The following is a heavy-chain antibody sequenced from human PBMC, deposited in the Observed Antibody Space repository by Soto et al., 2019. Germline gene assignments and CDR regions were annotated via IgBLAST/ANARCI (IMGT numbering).Heavy chain of an antibody. Sequence: RSLTCTVSGASITGSFFWSWIRQPAGKGLEWIGRFSLSGTTNYNPSLRSRVTMSADVSKNQFSLRLTSVTAADTALYYCARGMTPPGAPAWYYFDSWGQGTLVTVSS. CDR2: FSLSGTT. V-gene: IGHV4-4*07. CDR3: ARGMTPPGAPAWYYFDS. CDR1: GASITGSFF. J-gene: IGHJ4*02. D-gene: IGHD2-8*02.